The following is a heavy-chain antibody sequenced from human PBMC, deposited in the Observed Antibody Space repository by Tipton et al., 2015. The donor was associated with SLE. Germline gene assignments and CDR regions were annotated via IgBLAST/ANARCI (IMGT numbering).Heavy chain of an antibody. V-gene: IGHV4-39*07. J-gene: IGHJ6*02. CDR2: IYFSGST. Sequence: TLSLTCTVSGCSISSSNYYWGWIRQPPGKGLEWIGSIYFSGSTYYNPSLKSRVTISVDTSKNQFSLKLSSVTAADTAVYYCARRGFYDILTGYGDVWGQGTTVTVSS. CDR3: ARRGFYDILTGYGDV. CDR1: GCSISSSNYY. D-gene: IGHD3-9*01.